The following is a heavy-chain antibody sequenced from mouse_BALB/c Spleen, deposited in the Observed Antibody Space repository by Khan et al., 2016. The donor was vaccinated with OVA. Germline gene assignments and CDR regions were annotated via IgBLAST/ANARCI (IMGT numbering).Heavy chain of an antibody. CDR2: ISYSGST. CDR1: GYSITSGYA. CDR3: ARKNYYSYAMDY. V-gene: IGHV3-2*02. D-gene: IGHD1-1*01. Sequence: VQLKESGPGLVKPSQSLSLTCTVTGYSITSGYAWNWIRQFPGNKLEWMGYISYSGSTSYNPSLRSRISITRDTSKNQFFLQLHSVTTEDTATYYCARKNYYSYAMDYWGQGTSVTVSS. J-gene: IGHJ4*01.